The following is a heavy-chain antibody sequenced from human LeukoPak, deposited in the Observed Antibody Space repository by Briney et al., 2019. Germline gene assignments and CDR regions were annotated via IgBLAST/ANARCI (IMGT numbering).Heavy chain of an antibody. D-gene: IGHD1-7*01. Sequence: SETLSLTCTVSGGSISSYYWSWIRQPAGKGLEWIGRIYTSGSTNYNPSLKSRVTMSVDTSKNQFSLKLSSVTAADTAVYYCARGVRFGRYNWNSDAFDIWGQGTMVTVSS. CDR1: GGSISSYY. CDR2: IYTSGST. V-gene: IGHV4-4*07. J-gene: IGHJ3*02. CDR3: ARGVRFGRYNWNSDAFDI.